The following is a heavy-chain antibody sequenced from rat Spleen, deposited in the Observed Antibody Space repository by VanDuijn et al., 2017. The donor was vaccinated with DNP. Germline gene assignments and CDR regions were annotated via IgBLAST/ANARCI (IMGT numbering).Heavy chain of an antibody. CDR2: INYSGTT. CDR1: GYSITSSY. J-gene: IGHJ2*01. Sequence: EVQLQESGPGLVKPSQSLSLTCSVTGYSITSSYWGWIRQFPGNKMEWTGDINYSGTTGYNPSLKSRISITRDTSKNQFFLRLNSVTTEDTATYFCARYDYGGLDYWGQGVKVTVSS. D-gene: IGHD1-11*01. CDR3: ARYDYGGLDY. V-gene: IGHV3-1*01.